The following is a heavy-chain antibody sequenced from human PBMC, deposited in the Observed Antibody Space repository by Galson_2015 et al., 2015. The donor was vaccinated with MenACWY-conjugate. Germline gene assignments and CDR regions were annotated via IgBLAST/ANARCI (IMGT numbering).Heavy chain of an antibody. V-gene: IGHV3-74*03. CDR3: AREAEAMGDWYFDL. CDR2: ISGDGSIT. CDR1: GFTFSDYW. D-gene: IGHD6-25*01. J-gene: IGHJ2*01. Sequence: SLRLSCAASGFTFSDYWMHWVRQAPGKGLVWVSRISGDGSITTYAESVKGRFTISRDNAKDALFLQMNSLRVDDTAVYYCAREAEAMGDWYFDLWGRGTLVTVSS.